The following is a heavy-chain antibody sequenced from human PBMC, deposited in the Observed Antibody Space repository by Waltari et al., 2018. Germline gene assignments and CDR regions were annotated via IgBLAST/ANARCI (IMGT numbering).Heavy chain of an antibody. Sequence: EVQVLESGGGLVQPGGSLRLPCHASGFTSVPHAINWVRQAPGKGLEWVSSISVSDATYYADSVKGRFTISRDYSDNTVYLQMDSLRADDTALYFCATPFYNWDDPLHSWGQGTPVTVSS. J-gene: IGHJ1*01. V-gene: IGHV3-23*01. CDR2: ISVSDAT. D-gene: IGHD1-20*01. CDR1: GFTSVPHA. CDR3: ATPFYNWDDPLHS.